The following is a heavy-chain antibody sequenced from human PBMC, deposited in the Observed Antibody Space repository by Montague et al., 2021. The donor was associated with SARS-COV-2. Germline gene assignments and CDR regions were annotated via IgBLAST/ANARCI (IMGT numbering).Heavy chain of an antibody. CDR3: SRDRPPVATTFCYCYYGMDV. J-gene: IGHJ6*02. D-gene: IGHD5-12*01. CDR2: IYYSGST. Sequence: SETLSLTCTVSGGSISSYYWSWIRQPPGKGLEWIGYIYYSGSTNYNPSLKSRVTISVDTSKNQFSLKLSSVTAADTAVYYCSRDRPPVATTFCYCYYGMDVWGQGTTVTVSS. CDR1: GGSISSYY. V-gene: IGHV4-59*12.